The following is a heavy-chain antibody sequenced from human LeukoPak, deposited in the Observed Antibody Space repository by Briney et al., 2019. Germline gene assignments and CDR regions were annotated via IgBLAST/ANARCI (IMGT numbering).Heavy chain of an antibody. CDR1: GFTFGTYG. CDR2: IRFDGSHK. V-gene: IGHV3-30*02. J-gene: IGHJ4*02. Sequence: GESLKISCVASGFTFGTYGMHWVRQAPGKGLEWVAFIRFDGSHKYHADSVRGRFTISRDNSKNTVYLQMNSLRVDDTAVYYCARDTSYFDYWGQGTLVTVSS. CDR3: ARDTSYFDY.